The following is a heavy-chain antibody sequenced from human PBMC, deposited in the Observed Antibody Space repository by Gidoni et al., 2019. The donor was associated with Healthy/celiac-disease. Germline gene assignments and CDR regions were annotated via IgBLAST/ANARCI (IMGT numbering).Heavy chain of an antibody. D-gene: IGHD4-17*01. CDR2: IRSKANSYAT. V-gene: IGHV3-73*02. Sequence: EVQLVESGGGLVQPGGSLKLSCAASGFPFSASAMHWVRTPSGKGLGWVGRIRSKANSYATAYAASVKGRFTISRDDSKNTAYLQMNSLKTEDTAVYYCTSGGHMTTVVKNPVDYYYYMDVWGKGTTVTVSS. J-gene: IGHJ6*03. CDR1: GFPFSASA. CDR3: TSGGHMTTVVKNPVDYYYYMDV.